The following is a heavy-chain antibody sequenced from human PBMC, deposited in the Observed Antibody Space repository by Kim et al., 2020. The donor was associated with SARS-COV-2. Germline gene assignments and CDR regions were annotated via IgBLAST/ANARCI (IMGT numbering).Heavy chain of an antibody. V-gene: IGHV4-34*01. CDR1: GGSFSGYY. Sequence: SETLSLTCAVYGGSFSGYYWSWIRQPPGKGLEWIGEINHSGSTNYNPSLKSRVTISVDTSKNQFSLKLSSVTAADTAVYYCARGGLILSRYYFDYWGQGTLVTVSS. D-gene: IGHD3-22*01. J-gene: IGHJ4*02. CDR3: ARGGLILSRYYFDY. CDR2: INHSGST.